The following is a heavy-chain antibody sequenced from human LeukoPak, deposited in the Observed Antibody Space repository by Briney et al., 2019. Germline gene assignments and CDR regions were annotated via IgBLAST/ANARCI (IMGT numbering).Heavy chain of an antibody. CDR3: ARKYSSSWSYAFDI. D-gene: IGHD6-13*01. J-gene: IGHJ3*02. V-gene: IGHV1-46*01. CDR1: GYTFTSYD. CDR2: INPSGGST. Sequence: ASVKVSCKTSGYTFTSYDISWVRQAPGQGLEWMGIINPSGGSTSYAQKFQGRVTMTRDTSTSTVYMELSSLRSEDTAVYYCARKYSSSWSYAFDIWGQGTMVTVSS.